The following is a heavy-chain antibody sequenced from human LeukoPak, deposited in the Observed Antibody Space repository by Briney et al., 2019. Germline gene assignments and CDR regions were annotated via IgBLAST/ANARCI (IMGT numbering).Heavy chain of an antibody. CDR3: ARDSRGFNP. J-gene: IGHJ5*02. CDR1: GGSISSDNYF. CDR2: IYYSGST. Sequence: SEILSLTCTVSGGSISSDNYFWGCIRQPPGKGLEWIGSIYYSGSTHYNPSLKSRVTISVDTSKNQFSLKLSSVTAADTAVYYCARDSRGFNPWGQGTLVTVSS. V-gene: IGHV4-39*07. D-gene: IGHD6-13*01.